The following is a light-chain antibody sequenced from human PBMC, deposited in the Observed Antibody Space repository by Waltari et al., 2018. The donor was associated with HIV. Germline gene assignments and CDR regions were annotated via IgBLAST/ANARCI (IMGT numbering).Light chain of an antibody. CDR1: SSDVGAYDY. Sequence: QSALTQPASVSGSPGQSITISCTGTSSDVGAYDYVSWYQQHPGKAPKLMIYDVNNRPPGVSHRFSGSKSATTASLTISGLQAEDEADYYCSSYTTSSTYVFGTGTKVTVL. J-gene: IGLJ1*01. CDR2: DVN. V-gene: IGLV2-14*03. CDR3: SSYTTSSTYV.